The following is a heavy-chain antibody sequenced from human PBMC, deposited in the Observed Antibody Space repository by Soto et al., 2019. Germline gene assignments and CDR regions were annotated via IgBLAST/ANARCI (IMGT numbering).Heavy chain of an antibody. J-gene: IGHJ6*02. D-gene: IGHD6-19*01. Sequence: AGSLRLSCAASGFTFSSYGMHWVRQAPGKGLEWVAVISYDGSNKYYADSVKGRFTISRDNSKNTLYLQMNSLRAEATAVYYCAKDKGADPGYYYYGMDVWGQGTTVTVSS. CDR1: GFTFSSYG. CDR3: AKDKGADPGYYYYGMDV. CDR2: ISYDGSNK. V-gene: IGHV3-30*18.